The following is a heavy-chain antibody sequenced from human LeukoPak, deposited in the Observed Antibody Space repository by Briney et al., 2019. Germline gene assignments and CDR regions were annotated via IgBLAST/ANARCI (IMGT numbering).Heavy chain of an antibody. J-gene: IGHJ4*02. V-gene: IGHV4-59*08. CDR2: IYYSGST. CDR1: GGSISSYY. Sequence: PPETLSLTCTVSGGSISSYYWSWIRQPPGKGLEWIGYIYYSGSTNYNPSLKSRVTISVDTSKNQFSLKLSSVTAADTAVYYCARQRGGSEFDYWGQGTLVTVSS. CDR3: ARQRGGSEFDY. D-gene: IGHD6-19*01.